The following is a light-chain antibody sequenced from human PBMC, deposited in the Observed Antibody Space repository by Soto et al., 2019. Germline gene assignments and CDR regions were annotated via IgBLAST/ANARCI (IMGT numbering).Light chain of an antibody. CDR1: SSNIGGNS. CDR2: DGD. Sequence: SVLTQPPSVSAAPGQRVTISCSGSSSNIGGNSVSWYQQLPGTAPKLLIYDGDKRPSGIPDRFSGSKSGTSATLGITGFQTGDEADHYCGSWDSSLSAYVFGTGTKVTVL. V-gene: IGLV1-51*01. CDR3: GSWDSSLSAYV. J-gene: IGLJ1*01.